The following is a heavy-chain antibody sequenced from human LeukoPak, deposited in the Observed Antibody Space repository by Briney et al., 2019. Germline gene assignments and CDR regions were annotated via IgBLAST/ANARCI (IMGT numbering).Heavy chain of an antibody. D-gene: IGHD3-10*01. Sequence: GGSLRLSCAVSGFNFSAYAMHWVRQAPGKGLEWVAVISYEGGTQHYADSVKGRFIISRDNPRNTLYLQMNILTTEDTAVYYWAKEGTPQVSTWYDLWGQGTQVIVSS. CDR2: ISYEGGTQ. V-gene: IGHV3-30*04. CDR1: GFNFSAYA. CDR3: AKEGTPQVSTWYDL. J-gene: IGHJ5*02.